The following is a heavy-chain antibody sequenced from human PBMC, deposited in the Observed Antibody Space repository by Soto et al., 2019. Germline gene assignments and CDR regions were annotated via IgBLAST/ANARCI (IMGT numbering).Heavy chain of an antibody. V-gene: IGHV4-59*01. D-gene: IGHD3-22*01. Sequence: SESMSLTCTVAAGSISSYYWSWIRQPPGKGLEWIGYIYYSGSTNYNPSLKSRVTISVDTSKNQFSLKLSSVTAADTAVYYCARSYDSSGYYFDYWGQGTLVTVSS. J-gene: IGHJ4*02. CDR3: ARSYDSSGYYFDY. CDR1: AGSISSYY. CDR2: IYYSGST.